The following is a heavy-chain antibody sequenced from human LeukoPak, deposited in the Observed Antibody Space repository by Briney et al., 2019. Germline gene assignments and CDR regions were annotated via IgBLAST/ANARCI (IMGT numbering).Heavy chain of an antibody. CDR2: IRYDGSNK. V-gene: IGHV3-30*02. Sequence: GGSLRLPCAASGFTFSSYGMHWVRQAPGKGLEWVAFIRYDGSNKYYADSVKGRFTISRDNSKNTLFLQMNSLRAEDTAVYYCAKDGYTEWLGLYYFDYWGQGTLVTVSS. CDR3: AKDGYTEWLGLYYFDY. D-gene: IGHD6-19*01. CDR1: GFTFSSYG. J-gene: IGHJ4*02.